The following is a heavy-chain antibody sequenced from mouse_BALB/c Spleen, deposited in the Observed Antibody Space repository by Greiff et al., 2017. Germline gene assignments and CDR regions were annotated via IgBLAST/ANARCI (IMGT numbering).Heavy chain of an antibody. J-gene: IGHJ4*01. CDR3: ARMRPYGYDPTMGY. CDR2: LWSGGST. CDR1: GFSLTSYG. V-gene: IGHV2-2*02. Sequence: QVQLQQSGPGLVQPSQSLSITCTVSGFSLTSYGVHWVRQSPGKGLEWLGVLWSGGSTDYIAAFISRLSISMDNSKSQVFFKMNSLQANDTAIYYCARMRPYGYDPTMGYWGGGTAGTVSS. D-gene: IGHD2-2*01.